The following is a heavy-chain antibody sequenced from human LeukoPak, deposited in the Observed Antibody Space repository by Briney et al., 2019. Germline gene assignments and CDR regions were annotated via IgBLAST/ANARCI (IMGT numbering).Heavy chain of an antibody. CDR1: GFTFSSYA. D-gene: IGHD3-16*01. V-gene: IGHV4-39*01. J-gene: IGHJ4*02. Sequence: GSLRLSCAASGFTFSSYAMSWVRQPPGKRLEWIGSIYYSGSTYYNPSLKSRVTISVDTSKNQFSLKLSSVTAADTAVYYCARLSGGFGVYYFDYWGQGTLVTVSS. CDR3: ARLSGGFGVYYFDY. CDR2: IYYSGST.